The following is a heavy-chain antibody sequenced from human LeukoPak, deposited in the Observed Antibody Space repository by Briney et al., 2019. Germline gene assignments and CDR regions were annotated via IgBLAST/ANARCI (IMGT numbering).Heavy chain of an antibody. CDR1: GGSFSGYY. D-gene: IGHD6-19*01. J-gene: IGHJ4*02. CDR2: INHSGST. V-gene: IGHV4-34*01. CDR3: ASTPRYSSGWYY. Sequence: SETLSLTCAVYGGSFSGYYWSWIRQPPGKGLEWIGEINHSGSTNYNPSLKSRVTISVDTSKNQFSLKLSSVTAADTAVYHCASTPRYSSGWYYWGQGTLVTVSS.